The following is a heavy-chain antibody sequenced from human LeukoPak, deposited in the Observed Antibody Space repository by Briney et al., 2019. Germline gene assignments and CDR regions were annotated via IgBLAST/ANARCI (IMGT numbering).Heavy chain of an antibody. Sequence: PSETLSLTCAVYGGSFSGYYWSWIRQPPGKGLEWIGEINHSGSTNYSPSLKSRVTISVDTSKNQFSLKLSSVTAADTAVYYCARTITGSYYYYYMDVWGKGTTVTVSS. D-gene: IGHD5-24*01. CDR1: GGSFSGYY. CDR2: INHSGST. J-gene: IGHJ6*03. V-gene: IGHV4-34*01. CDR3: ARTITGSYYYYYMDV.